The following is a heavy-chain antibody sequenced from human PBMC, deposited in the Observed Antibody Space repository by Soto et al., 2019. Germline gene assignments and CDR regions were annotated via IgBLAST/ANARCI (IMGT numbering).Heavy chain of an antibody. CDR3: ARHRGDYGYEDYYGMDV. J-gene: IGHJ6*02. CDR2: IYYSGNK. D-gene: IGHD4-17*01. CDR1: GGSISGSSYY. V-gene: IGHV4-39*01. Sequence: QLQLQESGPGLVKPSATLSLTCTVAGGSISGSSYYWDWIRQSPGKGLEWIGSIYYSGNKYSSPSLKSRVTMSVDTSKNQFSLQLSFVTAADTAGYYCARHRGDYGYEDYYGMDVWGQGTTVTVSS.